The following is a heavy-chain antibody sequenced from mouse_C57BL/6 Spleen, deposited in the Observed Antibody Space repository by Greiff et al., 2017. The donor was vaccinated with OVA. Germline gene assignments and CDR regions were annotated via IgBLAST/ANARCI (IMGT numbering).Heavy chain of an antibody. CDR1: GYAFSSSW. CDR3: ARTGYSYAMDY. V-gene: IGHV1-82*01. J-gene: IGHJ4*01. D-gene: IGHD4-1*01. Sequence: VKLMESGPELVKPGASVKISCKASGYAFSSSWMNWVKQRPGKGLEWIGRIYPGDGDTNYNGKFKGKATLTADKSSSTAYMQLSSLTSEDSAVYFCARTGYSYAMDYWGQGTSVTVSS. CDR2: IYPGDGDT.